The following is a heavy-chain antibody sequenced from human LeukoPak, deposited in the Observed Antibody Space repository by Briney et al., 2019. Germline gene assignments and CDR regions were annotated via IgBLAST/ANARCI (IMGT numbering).Heavy chain of an antibody. CDR1: GFTFTAYT. Sequence: GGSLRLSCSASGFTFTAYTMNWVRQAPGKGPEWVSYIDYGGSVTHYADSVKGRFTISRDNAENSLYLQMNGLRVEDTAVYYCTRDLEYWSQGVQVTVSS. J-gene: IGHJ4*02. V-gene: IGHV3-48*01. CDR2: IDYGGSVT. CDR3: TRDLEY.